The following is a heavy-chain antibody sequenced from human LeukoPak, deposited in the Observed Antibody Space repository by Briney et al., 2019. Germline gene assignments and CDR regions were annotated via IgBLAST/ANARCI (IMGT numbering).Heavy chain of an antibody. CDR3: AREMYYYDSSGYGFDY. CDR2: ISSSSSYI. J-gene: IGHJ4*02. CDR1: GFTFSSYS. Sequence: GSLRLSCAASGFTFSSYSMNWVRQAPGKGLEWVSSISSSSSYIYCADSVKGRFTISRDNAKNSLYLQMNSLRAEDTAVYYCAREMYYYDSSGYGFDYWGQGTLVTVSS. V-gene: IGHV3-21*01. D-gene: IGHD3-22*01.